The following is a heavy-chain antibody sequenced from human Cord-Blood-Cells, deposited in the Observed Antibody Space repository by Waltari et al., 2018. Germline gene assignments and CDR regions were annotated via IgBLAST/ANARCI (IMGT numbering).Heavy chain of an antibody. J-gene: IGHJ4*02. Sequence: QVQLQQWGAGLLKPSETLSLTCAVYGGSFSGYYWSWIRQPPGKGLEWIGEINHSGSTNSNPSLKSRVTISGDTSKNQFSLKLSSVTAADTAVYYCAKTGAGDGTFYFDYWGQGTLVTVSS. D-gene: IGHD7-27*01. CDR3: AKTGAGDGTFYFDY. V-gene: IGHV4-34*01. CDR2: INHSGST. CDR1: GGSFSGYY.